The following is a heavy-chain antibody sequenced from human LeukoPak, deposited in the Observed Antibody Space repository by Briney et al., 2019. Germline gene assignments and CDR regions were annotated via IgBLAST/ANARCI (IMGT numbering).Heavy chain of an antibody. CDR2: ITEDVSKK. Sequence: GGSLRLSCAASGFSFSGYLLSWVRQAPGRGLEWVATITEDVSKKYYDDSVKGRFTISRDNAKNSLYLEMSSLRAEDTAVYYCARLLGMVTTFDYWGQGILVTVSS. J-gene: IGHJ4*02. V-gene: IGHV3-7*01. CDR1: GFSFSGYL. D-gene: IGHD4-23*01. CDR3: ARLLGMVTTFDY.